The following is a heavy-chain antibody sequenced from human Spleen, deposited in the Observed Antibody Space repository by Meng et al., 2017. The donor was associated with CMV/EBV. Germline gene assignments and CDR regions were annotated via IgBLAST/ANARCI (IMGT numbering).Heavy chain of an antibody. V-gene: IGHV3-21*06. D-gene: IGHD6-6*01. CDR1: GFTFSAYA. J-gene: IGHJ6*02. CDR2: ISTTSAYI. CDR3: ARDTHSSSSPYYYYGMDV. Sequence: GGSLRLSCAASGFTFSAYAMNWVRQAPGKGLEWVSSISTTSAYIYYADSLKGRFTISRDNAKNSLYLQMNSLKAEDTAVYYCARDTHSSSSPYYYYGMDVWGHGTLVTVSS.